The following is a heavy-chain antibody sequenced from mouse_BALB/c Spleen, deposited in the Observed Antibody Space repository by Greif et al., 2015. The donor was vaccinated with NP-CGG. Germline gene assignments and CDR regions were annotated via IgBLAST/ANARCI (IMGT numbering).Heavy chain of an antibody. CDR3: ARQKGVDY. Sequence: EVMLVESGGDLVKPGGSPKLSCAASGFTFSSYGMSWVRQTPDKRLEWVATISSGGSYTYYPDSVKGRFTISRDNAKNTLYLQMSSLKSEDTAMYYCARQKGVDYWGQGTTLTVSS. J-gene: IGHJ2*01. CDR1: GFTFSSYG. V-gene: IGHV5-6*01. CDR2: ISSGGSYT.